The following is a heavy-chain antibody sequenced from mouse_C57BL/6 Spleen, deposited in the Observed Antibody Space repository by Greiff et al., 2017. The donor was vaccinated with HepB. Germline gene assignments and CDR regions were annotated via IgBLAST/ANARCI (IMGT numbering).Heavy chain of an antibody. Sequence: QVQLQQSGAELMKPGASVKLSCTATGYTFTGYWIEWVKQRPGHGLEWIGEILPGSGSTNYNEKFKGKATFTADTSSNTAYMQLSSLTTEDSAIYYCASGENRAYFDVWGTGTTVTVSS. V-gene: IGHV1-9*01. J-gene: IGHJ1*03. CDR1: GYTFTGYW. D-gene: IGHD3-1*01. CDR3: ASGENRAYFDV. CDR2: ILPGSGST.